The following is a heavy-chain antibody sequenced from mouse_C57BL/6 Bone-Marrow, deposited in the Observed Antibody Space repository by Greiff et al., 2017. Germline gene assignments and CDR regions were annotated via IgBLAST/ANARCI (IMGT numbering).Heavy chain of an antibody. CDR1: GYTFTSYG. J-gene: IGHJ2*01. D-gene: IGHD1-1*01. CDR2: IYPRSGNT. Sequence: QVQLKQSGAELARPGASVKLSCKASGYTFTSYGISWVKQRTGQGLEWIGEIYPRSGNTYYNETFKGKATLTADKSSSTAYMELRSLTSEDAAVYFWARSHYFGSSHDYWGQGTTLTVSS. V-gene: IGHV1-81*01. CDR3: ARSHYFGSSHDY.